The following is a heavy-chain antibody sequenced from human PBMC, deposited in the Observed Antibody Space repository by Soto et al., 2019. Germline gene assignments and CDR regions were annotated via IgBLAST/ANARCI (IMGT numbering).Heavy chain of an antibody. D-gene: IGHD2-2*01. CDR3: ARLDCSSTSCQFVYYYYMDV. Sequence: PSETLSLAFTASGGTISSSSYNWCWIRQPPGKGLEWIGSIYYSGSTYYNPSLKSRVTISVDTSKNQFSLKLSSVTAADTAVYYCARLDCSSTSCQFVYYYYMDVWGKGTTVS. CDR2: IYYSGST. V-gene: IGHV4-39*01. CDR1: GGTISSSSYN. J-gene: IGHJ6*03.